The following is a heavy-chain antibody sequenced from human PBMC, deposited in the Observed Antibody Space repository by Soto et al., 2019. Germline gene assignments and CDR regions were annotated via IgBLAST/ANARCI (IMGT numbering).Heavy chain of an antibody. CDR3: ARLGFGRSAYFQH. J-gene: IGHJ1*01. CDR1: GGSIRSISYD. CDR2: IYYSRST. Sequence: XXTLSLPFTVSGGSIRSISYDCGWIRQPPGKGLEWIGSIYYSRSTYNKPYLKSRVNISVDTSKNQFSLKLSSVTAADTAVYYCARLGFGRSAYFQHWGQGTLVTV. V-gene: IGHV4-39*01. D-gene: IGHD3-10*01.